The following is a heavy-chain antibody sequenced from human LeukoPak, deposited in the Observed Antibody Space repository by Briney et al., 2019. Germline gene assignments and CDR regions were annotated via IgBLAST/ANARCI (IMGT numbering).Heavy chain of an antibody. V-gene: IGHV3-48*03. CDR2: ISSSGSTI. D-gene: IGHD1-1*01. CDR1: GFTFSSYE. CDR3: AREWKFDI. Sequence: GGSLRLSCAASGFTFSSYEMNWVRQAPGKGLEWVSYISSSGSTIYYADSVKGRFTISRDNSKNTLYLQMNSLRAEDTAIYYCAREWKFDIWGQGTMVTVSS. J-gene: IGHJ3*02.